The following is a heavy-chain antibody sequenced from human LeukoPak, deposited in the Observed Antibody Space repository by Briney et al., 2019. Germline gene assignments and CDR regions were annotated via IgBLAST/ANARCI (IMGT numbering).Heavy chain of an antibody. D-gene: IGHD2-8*01. V-gene: IGHV3-23*01. CDR3: AKDAGGYCTNGVCYNGPLGY. Sequence: GGSLRLSCAASGFTFSSYAMSWVRQAPGKGLEWVSAISGSGGSTYYADSVKGRFTISRDNSKNTLYLQMNSLRAEDTAVYYCAKDAGGYCTNGVCYNGPLGYWGQGTLVTVSS. J-gene: IGHJ4*02. CDR2: ISGSGGST. CDR1: GFTFSSYA.